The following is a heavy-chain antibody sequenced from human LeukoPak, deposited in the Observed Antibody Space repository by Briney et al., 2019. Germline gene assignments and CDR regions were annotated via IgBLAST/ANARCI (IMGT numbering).Heavy chain of an antibody. Sequence: SETLSLTCTVSGGSISSSSYYWGWIRQPPGKGLEWIGSIYYSGSTYYNPSLKSRVTISVDTSKNQFSLKLSSVTAADTAVYYCARSLPLEYSSSRDAFDIWGQGTMVTVSS. CDR2: IYYSGST. D-gene: IGHD6-6*01. CDR1: GGSISSSSYY. CDR3: ARSLPLEYSSSRDAFDI. V-gene: IGHV4-39*01. J-gene: IGHJ3*02.